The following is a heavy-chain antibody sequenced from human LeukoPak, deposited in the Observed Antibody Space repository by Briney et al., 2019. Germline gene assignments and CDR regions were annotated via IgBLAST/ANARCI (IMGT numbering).Heavy chain of an antibody. CDR3: ATGHGLQLWFQYFDY. D-gene: IGHD5-18*01. CDR2: ISSSSSYI. Sequence: GGSLRLSCAASGFTFSSYSMNWVRQAPGKGLEWVSSISSSSSYIYYADSVKGRFTISGDNAKNSLYLQMNSLRAEDTAVYYCATGHGLQLWFQYFDYWGQGTLVTVSS. V-gene: IGHV3-21*01. J-gene: IGHJ4*02. CDR1: GFTFSSYS.